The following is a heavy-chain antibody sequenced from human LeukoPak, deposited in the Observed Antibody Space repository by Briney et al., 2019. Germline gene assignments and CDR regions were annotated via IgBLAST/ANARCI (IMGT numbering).Heavy chain of an antibody. CDR2: TYYGGTT. Sequence: GGSLRLSCVASGFAINTNHMNWVRQAPGKELEWVSITYYGGTTYYADSVKGRFTISRDNSKNTLYLQMNSLRAEDTAVYYCAKNDGPTTSRVYYFDYWGQGTLVTVSS. D-gene: IGHD5-12*01. CDR1: GFAINTNH. V-gene: IGHV3-53*05. CDR3: AKNDGPTTSRVYYFDY. J-gene: IGHJ4*02.